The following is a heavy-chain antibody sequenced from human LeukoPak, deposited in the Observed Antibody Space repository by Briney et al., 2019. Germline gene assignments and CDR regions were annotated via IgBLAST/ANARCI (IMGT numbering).Heavy chain of an antibody. CDR3: ARGGSYSSSWYGVY. V-gene: IGHV1-69*13. Sequence: SVKVSRKASGGTFSSYAISWVRQAPGQGLEWMGGIIPIFGTANYAQKFQGRVTITADESTSTAYMELSSLRSEDTAVYYCARGGSYSSSWYGVYWGQGTLVTVSS. D-gene: IGHD6-13*01. J-gene: IGHJ4*02. CDR2: IIPIFGTA. CDR1: GGTFSSYA.